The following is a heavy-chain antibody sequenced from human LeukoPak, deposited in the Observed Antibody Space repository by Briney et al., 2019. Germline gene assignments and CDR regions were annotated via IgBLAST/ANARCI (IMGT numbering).Heavy chain of an antibody. D-gene: IGHD6-19*01. Sequence: PGGSLRVSCAVSGFTFTSYAMSWVRQAPGKGLEWVSAISGSGGSTYYADSVKGRFTISRDDSKNTLYLQMNSLRAEDTAVYYCAKVIAVFYYFDYWGQGTLVTVSS. V-gene: IGHV3-23*01. CDR3: AKVIAVFYYFDY. J-gene: IGHJ4*02. CDR2: ISGSGGST. CDR1: GFTFTSYA.